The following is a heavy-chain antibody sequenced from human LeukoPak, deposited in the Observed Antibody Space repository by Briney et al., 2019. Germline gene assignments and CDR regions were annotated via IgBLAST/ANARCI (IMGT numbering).Heavy chain of an antibody. V-gene: IGHV1-69*13. CDR2: IIPIFGTA. CDR1: GGTFSSYA. J-gene: IGHJ4*02. CDR3: AREFRSDRYGDYVFDY. D-gene: IGHD4-17*01. Sequence: SVKVSCKASGGTFSSYAISWVRQAPGQGLEWMGGIIPIFGTANYAQKFQGRVTITADESTSTAYMELSSLRSEDTAVYYCAREFRSDRYGDYVFDYWGQGTLVTVSS.